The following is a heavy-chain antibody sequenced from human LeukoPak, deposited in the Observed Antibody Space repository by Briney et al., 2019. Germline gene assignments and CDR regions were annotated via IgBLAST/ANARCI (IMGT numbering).Heavy chain of an antibody. J-gene: IGHJ4*02. V-gene: IGHV3-7*01. Sequence: GGSLRLSCAASGFTFSSYWMSWVRQAPGKGLEWVANIKQDGSEKCYVDSVKGRFTISRDNAKNSLYLQMNSLRAEDTAVYYCARDHTYSSGWYRLLYYFDYWGQGTLVTVSS. CDR1: GFTFSSYW. D-gene: IGHD6-19*01. CDR2: IKQDGSEK. CDR3: ARDHTYSSGWYRLLYYFDY.